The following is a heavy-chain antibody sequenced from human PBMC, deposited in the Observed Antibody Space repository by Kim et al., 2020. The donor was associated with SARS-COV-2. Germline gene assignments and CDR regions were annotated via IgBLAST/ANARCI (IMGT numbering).Heavy chain of an antibody. Sequence: ASVKVSCKASGYTFTSYGISLVRQAPGQGLEWMGWISAYNGNTHYAQKLQGRVTMTTDTSTSTAYMELRSLRSDDTAVYYCARAIHYGCLYLYYIDYWGQGTLVTVSS. D-gene: IGHD4-17*01. CDR1: GYTFTSYG. V-gene: IGHV1-18*04. CDR3: ARAIHYGCLYLYYIDY. CDR2: ISAYNGNT. J-gene: IGHJ4*02.